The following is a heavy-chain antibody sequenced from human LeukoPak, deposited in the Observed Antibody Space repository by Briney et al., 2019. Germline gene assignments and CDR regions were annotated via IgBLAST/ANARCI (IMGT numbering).Heavy chain of an antibody. J-gene: IGHJ4*02. CDR3: ASCLAAAGRVSFDY. CDR2: MYNSGST. D-gene: IGHD6-13*01. V-gene: IGHV4-39*01. Sequence: KPSETLSLTCSVSGGSIDTSYYYWDSIRQPTGKGLEWIGSMYNSGSTYYNPSLKSRVTISVDTSKKQFSLRLTSMTAAETAVYYCASCLAAAGRVSFDYWGQGTLVTVSS. CDR1: GGSIDTSYYY.